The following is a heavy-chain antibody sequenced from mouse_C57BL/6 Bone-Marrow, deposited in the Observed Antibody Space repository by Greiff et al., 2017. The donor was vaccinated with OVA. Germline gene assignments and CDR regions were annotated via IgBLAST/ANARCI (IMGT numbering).Heavy chain of an antibody. V-gene: IGHV3-1*01. CDR2: ISYSGST. J-gene: IGHJ1*03. D-gene: IGHD1-1*01. CDR3: ARGAITTVVSNWYFDV. Sequence: EVKLQESGPGMVKPSKSLSITCNVTGYSITSGYDWHWIRHFPGNKLEWMGYISYSGSTNYNPSLKSRISSNHDTSKNHFYLKLNSVTTEDTATYYCARGAITTVVSNWYFDVWGTGTTVTVSS. CDR1: GYSITSGYD.